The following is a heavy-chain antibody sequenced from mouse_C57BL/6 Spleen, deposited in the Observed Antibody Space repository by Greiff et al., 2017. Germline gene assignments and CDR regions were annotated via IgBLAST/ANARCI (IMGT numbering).Heavy chain of an antibody. CDR2: IDPEDGDT. CDR3: APGGSYGDFDG. D-gene: IGHD1-1*02. J-gene: IGHJ1*03. V-gene: IGHV14-2*01. Sequence: EVQLQQSGAELVKPGASVKLSCTASGFNIKDYYMHWVKQRTEQGLEWIGRIDPEDGDTKYAPKFQGKATITADTSSNTAYLQLSSLTSEDTAVYYCAPGGSYGDFDGWGTGTTVTVSS. CDR1: GFNIKDYY.